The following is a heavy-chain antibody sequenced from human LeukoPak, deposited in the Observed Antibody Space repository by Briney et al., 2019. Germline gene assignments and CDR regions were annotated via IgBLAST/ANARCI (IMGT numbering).Heavy chain of an antibody. Sequence: GGSLRLSCAASVFTFSSYGMYWVRQAPGKGLEWVAFIRSDGNKKYYADSVKGRFTISRDNSRNTLYLQMNSLRTEDTAVYYCAKDLNYGGLVDSWGKGTLVTVSS. CDR1: VFTFSSYG. V-gene: IGHV3-30*02. CDR3: AKDLNYGGLVDS. D-gene: IGHD4-23*01. J-gene: IGHJ4*02. CDR2: IRSDGNKK.